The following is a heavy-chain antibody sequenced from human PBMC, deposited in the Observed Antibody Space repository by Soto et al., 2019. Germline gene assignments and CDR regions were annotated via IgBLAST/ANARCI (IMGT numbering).Heavy chain of an antibody. CDR2: IYYSGST. D-gene: IGHD2-15*01. CDR3: ARDRDGGSGYYYYGMDV. Sequence: QVQLQESGPGLVKPSQTLSLTCTVSGGSISSGDYYWSWIRQPPGKGLEWIGYIYYSGSTYYNPSLKSRVTISVDTSKNQFSLNLSSVTAADTAVYYCARDRDGGSGYYYYGMDVWGQGTTVTVSS. V-gene: IGHV4-30-4*01. J-gene: IGHJ6*02. CDR1: GGSISSGDYY.